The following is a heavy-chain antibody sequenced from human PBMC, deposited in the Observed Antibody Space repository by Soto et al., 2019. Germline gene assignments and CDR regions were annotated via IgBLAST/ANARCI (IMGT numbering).Heavy chain of an antibody. J-gene: IGHJ5*02. CDR1: GFTFSGYG. Sequence: GGSLRLSCAASGFTFSGYGMHWVRQAPGKGLEWVAVISYDGSNKYYADSVKGRFTISRDNSKNTLYLQMNSLRAEDTAVYYCAKDLGGYNWFDPWGQGTLVTVSS. V-gene: IGHV3-30*18. D-gene: IGHD3-16*01. CDR3: AKDLGGYNWFDP. CDR2: ISYDGSNK.